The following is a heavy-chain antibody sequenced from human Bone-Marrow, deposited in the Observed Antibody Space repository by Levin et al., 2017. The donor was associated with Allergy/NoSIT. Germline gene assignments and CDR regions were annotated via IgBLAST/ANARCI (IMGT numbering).Heavy chain of an antibody. D-gene: IGHD1-1*01. Sequence: PSETLSLTCNVSGGSTSKFYWNWIRQPPGKGLEWIGYIYNSGSTNYNPSLKSRVTISMDTSTSQFSLNLRSLTAAGTAVYFCVPRLGDNWHDGFDLWGQGTMVTVSP. V-gene: IGHV4-4*09. J-gene: IGHJ3*01. CDR2: IYNSGST. CDR1: GGSTSKFY. CDR3: VPRLGDNWHDGFDL.